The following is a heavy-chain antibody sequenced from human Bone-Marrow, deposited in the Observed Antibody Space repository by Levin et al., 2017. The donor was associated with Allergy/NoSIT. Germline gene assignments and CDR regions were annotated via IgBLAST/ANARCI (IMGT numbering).Heavy chain of an antibody. CDR2: ISFDGTNK. Sequence: PGGSLRLSCAASGFTFSTYAMHWVRQAPGKGLEWVAVISFDGTNKYYADSVKGRFTISRDNSKTTLYLQMNSLRAEDTAVYYCARQIGRAAAAGSGLDYWGQGTLVTVSS. CDR3: ARQIGRAAAAGSGLDY. V-gene: IGHV3-30*04. D-gene: IGHD6-13*01. CDR1: GFTFSTYA. J-gene: IGHJ4*02.